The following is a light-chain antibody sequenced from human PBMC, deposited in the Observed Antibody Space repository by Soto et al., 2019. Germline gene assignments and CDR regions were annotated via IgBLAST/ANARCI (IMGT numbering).Light chain of an antibody. CDR3: QQDNNWPQT. J-gene: IGKJ1*01. V-gene: IGKV3-15*01. CDR2: GAS. Sequence: EIVMTQSPATLSVSPGERATLSCRASQSVSSNLAWYQQKPGQAPRLLIYGASTRATVIPARFSGSGSVTEFTLTISSLQSEDFAVYYCQQDNNWPQTFGQGTKVEIK. CDR1: QSVSSN.